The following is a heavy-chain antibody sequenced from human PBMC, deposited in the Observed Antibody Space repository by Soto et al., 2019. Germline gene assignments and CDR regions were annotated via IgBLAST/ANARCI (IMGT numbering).Heavy chain of an antibody. CDR1: GGSISSGGYY. J-gene: IGHJ6*02. V-gene: IGHV4-31*03. CDR3: ARDDGSGSYGTGDFFYYHGMDV. Sequence: QVQLQESGPGLVKPSQTLSLTCTVSGGSISSGGYYWSWIRQHPGKGLEWIGYIYDSGSTYYNPSLKSRVTISVDTSKNQFSLKLSSVTAADTAVYYCARDDGSGSYGTGDFFYYHGMDVWGQGTTVTVSS. CDR2: IYDSGST. D-gene: IGHD3-10*01.